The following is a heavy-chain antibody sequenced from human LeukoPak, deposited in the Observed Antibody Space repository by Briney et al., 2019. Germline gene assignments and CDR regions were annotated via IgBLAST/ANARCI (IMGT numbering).Heavy chain of an antibody. Sequence: GGSLRLSCAASGFTFSNAWMSWVRQAPGKGLEWVGRIKSKTDGGTTDYAAPVKGRFTISRDDSKNTLYLQMNSLKTEDTAVYYCTTAPYYYDSSGYDWAFDIWGQGTMVTVSS. CDR2: IKSKTDGGTT. D-gene: IGHD3-22*01. CDR3: TTAPYYYDSSGYDWAFDI. CDR1: GFTFSNAW. J-gene: IGHJ3*02. V-gene: IGHV3-15*01.